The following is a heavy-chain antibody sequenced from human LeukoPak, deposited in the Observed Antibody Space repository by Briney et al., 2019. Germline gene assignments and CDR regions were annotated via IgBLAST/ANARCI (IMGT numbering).Heavy chain of an antibody. CDR2: INPNRSDK. Sequence: VASLKVSCKASGYTFTGYYIHWVRQAPGQRLEWMGCINPNRSDKNYAHTFQDRFTMTRDTSINTAYMELNSLRSDDTAVYYCGRGDNSFNPWGQGTLVTVSS. CDR1: GYTFTGYY. V-gene: IGHV1-2*02. J-gene: IGHJ5*02. CDR3: GRGDNSFNP.